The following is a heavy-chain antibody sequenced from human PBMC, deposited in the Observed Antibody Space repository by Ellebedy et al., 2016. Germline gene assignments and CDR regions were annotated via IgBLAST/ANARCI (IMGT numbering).Heavy chain of an antibody. CDR3: AKYTGISTKTFDY. V-gene: IGHV3-23*01. Sequence: GESLKISCAASGFTFTSYPISWVRQAPGKGLEWVSVIGGGGDSPDYADFVKGRFTISRDNSKNTLYLQMNSLRAEDTAVYYCAKYTGISTKTFDYWGQGTLVTVSS. D-gene: IGHD7-27*01. J-gene: IGHJ4*02. CDR2: IGGGGDSP. CDR1: GFTFTSYP.